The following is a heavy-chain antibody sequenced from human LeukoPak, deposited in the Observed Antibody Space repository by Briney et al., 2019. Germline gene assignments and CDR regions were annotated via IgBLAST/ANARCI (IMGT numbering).Heavy chain of an antibody. CDR1: GYTFTSYY. CDR3: ARAAVVVPAADYYYYGMDV. V-gene: IGHV1-46*01. D-gene: IGHD2-2*01. CDR2: INPSGGST. Sequence: GASVKVSCKASGYTFTSYYMHWVRQAPGQGLEWMGIINPSGGSTSYAQKFQGRVTMTRDTSTSTAYMELSSLRSEDTAVYYCARAAVVVPAADYYYYGMDVWGQGTTVTVSS. J-gene: IGHJ6*02.